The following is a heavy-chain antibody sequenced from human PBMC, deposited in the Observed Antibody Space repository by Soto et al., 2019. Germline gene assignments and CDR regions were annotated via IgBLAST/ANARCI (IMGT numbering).Heavy chain of an antibody. J-gene: IGHJ4*02. V-gene: IGHV1-24*01. CDR1: GYTLTELS. CDR3: ATSARALYRAGGRNWLHLGELSSYYFDY. Sequence: ASVKVSCKVSGYTLTELSMHWVRQAPGKGLEWMGGFDPEDGETIYAQKFQGRVTMTEDTSTDTAYMELSSLRSEDTAVYYCATSARALYRAGGRNWLHLGELSSYYFDYWGQGTLVTVSS. CDR2: FDPEDGET. D-gene: IGHD3-16*02.